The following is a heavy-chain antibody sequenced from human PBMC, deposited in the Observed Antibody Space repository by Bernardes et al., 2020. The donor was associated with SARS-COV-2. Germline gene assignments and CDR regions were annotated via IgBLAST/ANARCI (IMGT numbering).Heavy chain of an antibody. CDR2: ISAYNGNT. CDR1: GYTFTSYG. D-gene: IGHD2-15*01. CDR3: ARDSVVVVAATRNYYYYGMDV. J-gene: IGHJ6*02. V-gene: IGHV1-18*01. Sequence: VSCKASGYTFTSYGISWVRQAPGQGLEWMGWISAYNGNTNYAQKLQGRVTMTTDTSTSTAYMELRSLRSDDTAVYYCARDSVVVVAATRNYYYYGMDVWGQGTTVTVSS.